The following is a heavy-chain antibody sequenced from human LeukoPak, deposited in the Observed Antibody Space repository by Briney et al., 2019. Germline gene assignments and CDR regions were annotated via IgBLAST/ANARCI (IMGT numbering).Heavy chain of an antibody. CDR1: GGSVSSSNW. D-gene: IGHD3-3*01. CDR3: ARVNDFWRTYDY. J-gene: IGHJ4*02. CDR2: IYHSGST. Sequence: PSKTLSLTCAVSGGSVSSSNWWSWVRQPPGKGLEWIGEIYHSGSTNYNPSLKSRVTISVDKSKNQFSLKLSSVTAADTAVYYCARVNDFWRTYDYWGQGTLVTVSS. V-gene: IGHV4-4*02.